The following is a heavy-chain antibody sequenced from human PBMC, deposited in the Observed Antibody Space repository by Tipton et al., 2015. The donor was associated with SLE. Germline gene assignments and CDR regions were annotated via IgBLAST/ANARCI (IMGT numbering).Heavy chain of an antibody. CDR2: VYYSGST. J-gene: IGHJ4*02. V-gene: IGHV4-39*07. D-gene: IGHD4-11*01. CDR1: GDSISANSYH. CDR3: ARHDYNDYYLDY. Sequence: GLVKPSETLSLICTVSGDSISANSYHWGWVRQPPGKGLEWIGNVYYSGSTYYNPSLKSRVTISVDTSKNQFSLKLSSVTAADTAVYYCARHDYNDYYLDYWGQGTLVTVSS.